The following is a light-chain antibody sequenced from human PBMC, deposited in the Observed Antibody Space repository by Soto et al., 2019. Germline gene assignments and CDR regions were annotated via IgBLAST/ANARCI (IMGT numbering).Light chain of an antibody. CDR2: TTT. V-gene: IGKV1-39*01. CDR3: HQSYTTPRT. J-gene: IGKJ1*01. CDR1: QSISNS. Sequence: IQMTQSTSSLSASVGDRVTITCRASQSISNSLNWYQQKPGQVPKLLIYTTTNLQTGVPSRFSGSGSGTDFTLTITSLQPEDFATYYCHQSYTTPRTFGQGTKVDVK.